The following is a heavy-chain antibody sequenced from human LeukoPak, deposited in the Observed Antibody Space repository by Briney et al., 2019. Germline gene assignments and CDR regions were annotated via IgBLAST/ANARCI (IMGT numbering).Heavy chain of an antibody. D-gene: IGHD4-17*01. CDR1: GFTFSSYS. V-gene: IGHV3-21*04. Sequence: GGSLRLSCAASGFTFSSYSMNWVRQAPGKGLEWVSSISSSSSYIYYADSVKGRFTISRDNSKNSLYLQMNSLRTEDTALYYCAKGRSDLDYMDVWGKGTTVTVSS. CDR2: ISSSSSYI. CDR3: AKGRSDLDYMDV. J-gene: IGHJ6*03.